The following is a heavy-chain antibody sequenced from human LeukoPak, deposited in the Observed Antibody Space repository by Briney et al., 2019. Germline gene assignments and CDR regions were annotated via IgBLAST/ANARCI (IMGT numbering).Heavy chain of an antibody. J-gene: IGHJ4*02. D-gene: IGHD3-22*01. CDR2: INPNSGGT. CDR1: GYTFTGYY. V-gene: IGHV1-2*06. CDR3: ATGRYYDSSGYSFDY. Sequence: ASVKVSCKASGYTFTGYYMHWVRQAPGQGLEWMGRINPNSGGTNYAQKFQGRVTMTEDTSTDTAYMELSSLRSEDTAVYYCATGRYYDSSGYSFDYWGQGTLVTVSS.